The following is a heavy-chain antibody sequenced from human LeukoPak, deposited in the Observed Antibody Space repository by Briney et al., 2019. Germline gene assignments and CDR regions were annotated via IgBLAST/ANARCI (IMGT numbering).Heavy chain of an antibody. Sequence: SQTLSLTCTVSGGSISSGSYYWSWIRQPAGKGLEWIGRIYTSGSTNYNPSLKSRVTISVDTSKNQFSLKLSSVTAADTAVYYCARHVQWELHNWFDPWGQGTLVTVSS. CDR1: GGSISSGSYY. D-gene: IGHD1-26*01. CDR2: IYTSGST. V-gene: IGHV4-61*02. CDR3: ARHVQWELHNWFDP. J-gene: IGHJ5*02.